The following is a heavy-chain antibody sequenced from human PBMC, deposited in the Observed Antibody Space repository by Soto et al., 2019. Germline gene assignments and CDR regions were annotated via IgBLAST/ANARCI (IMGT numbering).Heavy chain of an antibody. Sequence: SETLSLTCPVSGGSISSGGYYWSWIRQHPGKGLEWIGYIYYSGSTYYNPSLKGRVTISVDTSKNQFSLKLSSVTAADTAVYYCARGVLYYGSGSYLYYFDYWGQGTLVTVSS. CDR1: GGSISSGGYY. J-gene: IGHJ4*02. D-gene: IGHD3-10*01. V-gene: IGHV4-31*03. CDR3: ARGVLYYGSGSYLYYFDY. CDR2: IYYSGST.